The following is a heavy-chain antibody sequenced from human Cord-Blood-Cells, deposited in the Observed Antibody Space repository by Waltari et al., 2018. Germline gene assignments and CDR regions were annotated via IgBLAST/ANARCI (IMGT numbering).Heavy chain of an antibody. Sequence: QVQLVESGGGVVQPGRSLRLSCAASGFTFSSYGMHWVRPAPGKGLEWVAVIWYDGSNKYYADSVKGRFTISRDNSKNTLYLQMNSLRAEDTAVYYCARGAYCSSTSCYKNYYYYYMDVWGKGTTVTVSS. CDR1: GFTFSSYG. J-gene: IGHJ6*03. D-gene: IGHD2-2*02. V-gene: IGHV3-33*01. CDR2: IWYDGSNK. CDR3: ARGAYCSSTSCYKNYYYYYMDV.